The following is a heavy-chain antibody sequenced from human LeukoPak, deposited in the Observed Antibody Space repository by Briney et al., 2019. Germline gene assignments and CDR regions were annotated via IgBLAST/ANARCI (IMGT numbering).Heavy chain of an antibody. CDR2: IYTSGST. Sequence: SETLSLTCTVSGNSFGDYYWSWIRQPAGKGLEWIGRIYTSGSTTYNPSLKSRVTMSVDTSKSQFSLNLMSVAAADTAVYYCTRDTGTTGEVKFDPWGQGTLVTVSS. J-gene: IGHJ5*02. CDR1: GNSFGDYY. CDR3: TRDTGTTGEVKFDP. D-gene: IGHD4-17*01. V-gene: IGHV4-4*07.